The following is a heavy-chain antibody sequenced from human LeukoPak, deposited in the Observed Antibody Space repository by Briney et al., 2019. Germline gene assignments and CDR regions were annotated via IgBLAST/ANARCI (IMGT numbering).Heavy chain of an antibody. Sequence: GGSLRLSCAASGFTFSDYGMHWVRQAPGKGLEWVSVIWYDGTNRYYADSVKGRFTVSRDNSKNTLYLQMNSLRAEDTAVYYCVRDTSLYSGGYYFQLDCWGQGTLVTVSS. D-gene: IGHD3-3*01. V-gene: IGHV3-33*08. CDR3: VRDTSLYSGGYYFQLDC. CDR2: IWYDGTNR. CDR1: GFTFSDYG. J-gene: IGHJ4*02.